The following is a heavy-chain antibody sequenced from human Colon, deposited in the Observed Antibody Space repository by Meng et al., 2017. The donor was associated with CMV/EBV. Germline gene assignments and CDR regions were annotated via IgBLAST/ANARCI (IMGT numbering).Heavy chain of an antibody. V-gene: IGHV4-4*07. J-gene: IGHJ4*02. CDR1: GASITSYY. CDR3: ARDSNLSGLAY. CDR2: VYISGNT. Sequence: QVRLREPGPGLVKPSETLSLTCTVSGASITSYYWSWIRQPAGKGLEWIGRVYISGNTNYNPSLKSRVTMSIDTSKNQLSLNIRSVTAADTAVYYCARDSNLSGLAYWGQGTLVTVSS. D-gene: IGHD3-10*01.